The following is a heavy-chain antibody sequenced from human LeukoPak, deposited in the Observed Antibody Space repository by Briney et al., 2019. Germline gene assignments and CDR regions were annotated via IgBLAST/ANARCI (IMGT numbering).Heavy chain of an antibody. CDR3: ARGLKAIFGVVHTPLCYYYMDV. V-gene: IGHV4-34*01. J-gene: IGHJ6*03. CDR2: INHSGST. CDR1: GGSFSGYY. Sequence: SETLSLTCAVYGGSFSGYYWSWIRQPPGKGLEWIGEINHSGSTNYNPSLKSRVTISVDTSKNQFSLKLSSVTAADTAVYYCARGLKAIFGVVHTPLCYYYMDVWGKGTTVTVSS. D-gene: IGHD3-3*01.